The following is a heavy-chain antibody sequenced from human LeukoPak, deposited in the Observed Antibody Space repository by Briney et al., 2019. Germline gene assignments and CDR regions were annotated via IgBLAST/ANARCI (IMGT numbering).Heavy chain of an antibody. Sequence: PSETLSLTCTVSGYSISSGYYWGWIRQPPGKGLEWIGSIYHSGSTYYNPSLKSRVTISLDTSKNQFSLKLSSVTAADTAVYYCARAGLGELSFDYWGQGTLVTVSS. D-gene: IGHD3-16*02. J-gene: IGHJ4*02. CDR1: GYSISSGYY. CDR3: ARAGLGELSFDY. V-gene: IGHV4-38-2*02. CDR2: IYHSGST.